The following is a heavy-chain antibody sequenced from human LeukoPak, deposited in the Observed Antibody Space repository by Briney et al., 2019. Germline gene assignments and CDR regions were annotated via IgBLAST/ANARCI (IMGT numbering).Heavy chain of an antibody. CDR1: GYTFTIYD. CDR2: MNPNSGST. CDR3: ARTWDTGTTSGRDY. J-gene: IGHJ4*02. D-gene: IGHD1-1*01. Sequence: ASVKVSCKASGYTFTIYDIYWVRQDTGQGLGWMGWMNPNSGSTGYAQKFQGRVTMTRNTSISTAYMELSSLRSDDTAVYYCARTWDTGTTSGRDYWGQGTLVTVSS. V-gene: IGHV1-8*01.